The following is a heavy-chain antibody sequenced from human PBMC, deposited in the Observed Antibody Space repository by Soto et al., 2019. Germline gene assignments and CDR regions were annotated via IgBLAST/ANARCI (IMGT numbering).Heavy chain of an antibody. Sequence: PGGSLRLSCAASAFTFSSYAMSWVLQAPGNGLGWVSAISGSGGSTYYSDSVKGRFTISRDNSKNTVYLQMNSPRAEDTAVYYCAKDLGGGYYHDYAFDIWGQGTMVTVS. D-gene: IGHD3-22*01. V-gene: IGHV3-23*01. CDR2: ISGSGGST. J-gene: IGHJ3*02. CDR3: AKDLGGGYYHDYAFDI. CDR1: AFTFSSYA.